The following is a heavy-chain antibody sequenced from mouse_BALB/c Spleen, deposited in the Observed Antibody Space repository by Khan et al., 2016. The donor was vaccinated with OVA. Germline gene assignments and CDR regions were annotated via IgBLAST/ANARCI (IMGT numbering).Heavy chain of an antibody. D-gene: IGHD2-2*01. Sequence: QVQLQQSGAELVRPGASVKLSCKASGYTFTSYWMNWVKQRPGQGLEWIGMINPSDSETHYNQMFKDKATLTVDKSSGTAYMQFSSLTSEDSAVYYCARREKYGYDPSWFAYWGQGTLVTVSA. CDR1: GYTFTSYW. CDR2: INPSDSET. V-gene: IGHV1-61*01. J-gene: IGHJ3*01. CDR3: ARREKYGYDPSWFAY.